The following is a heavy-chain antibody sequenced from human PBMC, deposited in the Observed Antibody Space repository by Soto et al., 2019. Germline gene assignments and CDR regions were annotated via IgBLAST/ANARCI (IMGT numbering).Heavy chain of an antibody. V-gene: IGHV1-24*01. Sequence: ASVKVSCTVSGYTLTDFSMHCVRQAPGKGLEWMGGFDPEDGETIYAQKFQGRVTMTEDTSTDTAYMELSSLRSEDTAVYYCATDSMVRGVIANWFDPWGQGTLVTVSS. CDR3: ATDSMVRGVIANWFDP. D-gene: IGHD3-10*01. J-gene: IGHJ5*02. CDR1: GYTLTDFS. CDR2: FDPEDGET.